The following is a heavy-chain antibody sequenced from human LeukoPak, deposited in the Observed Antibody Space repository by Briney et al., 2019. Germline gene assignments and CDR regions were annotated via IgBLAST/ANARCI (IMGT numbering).Heavy chain of an antibody. D-gene: IGHD4-17*01. CDR3: AREGTYGDYGIYYYYMDV. Sequence: PGGSLRLSCAASGFTFSSYSMNWVRQAPGKGLEWVSSISSSSSYIYYADSVKGRFTISRDNANNSLYLQMNSLRAEDTAVYYCAREGTYGDYGIYYYYMDVWGKGTTVTVSS. CDR1: GFTFSSYS. CDR2: ISSSSSYI. J-gene: IGHJ6*03. V-gene: IGHV3-21*01.